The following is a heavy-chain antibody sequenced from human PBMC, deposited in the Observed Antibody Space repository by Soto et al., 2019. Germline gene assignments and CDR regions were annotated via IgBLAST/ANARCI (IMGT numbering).Heavy chain of an antibody. D-gene: IGHD5-12*01. CDR2: IYYSGST. Sequence: SETLSLTCTVSGGSISRYYWNWIRQPPGKGLEWIGYIYYSGSTNYNPSLKSRVTMSVDTSKNQFSLRLSSVTAADTAVYYCARRYSGYLDYWGQGTLVTVSS. J-gene: IGHJ4*02. CDR3: ARRYSGYLDY. V-gene: IGHV4-59*01. CDR1: GGSISRYY.